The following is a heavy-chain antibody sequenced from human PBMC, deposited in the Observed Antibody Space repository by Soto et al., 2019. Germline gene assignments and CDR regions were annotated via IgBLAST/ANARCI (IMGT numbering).Heavy chain of an antibody. D-gene: IGHD3-3*01. V-gene: IGHV3-9*01. Sequence: GGSLRLSCVGTGLNFDDFAMHWVRQAPGKGLEWVSGITWNSRVLAYADSVRGRFTISRDNARNSLYLQMDSLRDEDTALYYCAKGRYDFWSPYYFDSWGQGTLVTVSS. CDR2: ITWNSRVL. CDR1: GLNFDDFA. CDR3: AKGRYDFWSPYYFDS. J-gene: IGHJ4*02.